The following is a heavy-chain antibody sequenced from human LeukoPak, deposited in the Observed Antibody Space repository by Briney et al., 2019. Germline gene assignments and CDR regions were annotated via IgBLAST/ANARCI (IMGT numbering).Heavy chain of an antibody. D-gene: IGHD6-13*01. Sequence: PEGSLRLSCAASGFTFSNYAMSWVRQAPGKGLEWVSGISGSGGSTYYADSVKGRFTISRDNSKNTLYLQMNTLRAEDTAVYYCAKGYSSNWYYFDYWGQGTLVTVSS. J-gene: IGHJ4*02. V-gene: IGHV3-23*01. CDR2: ISGSGGST. CDR3: AKGYSSNWYYFDY. CDR1: GFTFSNYA.